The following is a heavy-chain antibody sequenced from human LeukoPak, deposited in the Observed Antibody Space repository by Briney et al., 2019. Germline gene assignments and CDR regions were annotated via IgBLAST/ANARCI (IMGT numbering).Heavy chain of an antibody. D-gene: IGHD1-20*01. V-gene: IGHV3-21*01. Sequence: GGSLRLSCAASGFTSSSYSMNWVRQAPGKGLEWVSSISSSSTNIYYADSVKGRFTISRDNAKNSLYLQMNSLRVEDTAVYYCVPLNWNPPGDFDRWGQGTLVTVSS. J-gene: IGHJ4*02. CDR1: GFTSSSYS. CDR3: VPLNWNPPGDFDR. CDR2: ISSSSTNI.